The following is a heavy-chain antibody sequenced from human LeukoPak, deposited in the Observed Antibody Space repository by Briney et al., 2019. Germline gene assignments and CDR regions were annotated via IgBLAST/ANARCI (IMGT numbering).Heavy chain of an antibody. V-gene: IGHV4-61*02. CDR2: IYTSGST. CDR3: ARESHYYGSGRRGHRHDY. D-gene: IGHD3-10*01. J-gene: IGHJ4*02. Sequence: SETLSLTCTVSGGSISSGSYYWSWIRQPAWKGLEWIGRIYTSGSTNYNPSLKSRVTISVDTSKNQFSLKLSSVTAADTAVYYCARESHYYGSGRRGHRHDYWGQGTLVTVSS. CDR1: GGSISSGSYY.